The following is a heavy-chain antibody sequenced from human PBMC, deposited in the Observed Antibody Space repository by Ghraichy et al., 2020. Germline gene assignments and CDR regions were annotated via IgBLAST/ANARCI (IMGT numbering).Heavy chain of an antibody. CDR2: MYYTGLS. CDR3: ARGQGGSGSYYSDY. Sequence: SETLSLTCTVSGGSISTYFWSWIRQPPGKGLEWIGYMYYTGLSNYNPSLKSRVTISVDTSKNQFSLRLTSVTAADMALYYCARGQGGSGSYYSDYWGQGTLVTVSS. J-gene: IGHJ4*02. V-gene: IGHV4-59*13. CDR1: GGSISTYF. D-gene: IGHD3-10*01.